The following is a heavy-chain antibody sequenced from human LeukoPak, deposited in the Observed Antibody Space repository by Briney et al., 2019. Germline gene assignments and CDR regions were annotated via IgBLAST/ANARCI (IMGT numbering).Heavy chain of an antibody. CDR3: ARGPWGVSSGYYGYFDY. CDR1: GFTFSSYA. Sequence: GRSLRLSCAASGFTFSSYAMHWVRQAPGKGLEWVAVISYDRSNKYYADSVKGRFTISRDNSKNTLYLQMNSLRAEDTAVYYCARGPWGVSSGYYGYFDYWGQGTLVTVSS. D-gene: IGHD3-22*01. V-gene: IGHV3-30-3*01. J-gene: IGHJ4*02. CDR2: ISYDRSNK.